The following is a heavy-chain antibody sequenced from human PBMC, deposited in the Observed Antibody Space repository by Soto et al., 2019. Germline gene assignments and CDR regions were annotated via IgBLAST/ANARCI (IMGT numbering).Heavy chain of an antibody. D-gene: IGHD3-10*01. Sequence: SETLSLTCSVSGGSITSHYCSWFRQPPGKGLEWIGYIHHGGSTSYNPSLKSRVTMSVDTSKNQFSLKVNSVTAADTALYYCARQGFGQLHGLVDVWGPGTTVTVSS. V-gene: IGHV4-59*08. J-gene: IGHJ6*02. CDR1: GGSITSHY. CDR2: IHHGGST. CDR3: ARQGFGQLHGLVDV.